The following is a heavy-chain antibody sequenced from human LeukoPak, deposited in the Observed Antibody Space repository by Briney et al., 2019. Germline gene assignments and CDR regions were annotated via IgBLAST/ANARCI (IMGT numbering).Heavy chain of an antibody. Sequence: PGRSLRLSCAASGFTFSSYAMHWVRQAPGKGLEWVAVISYDGSNKYYADSVKGRFTISRDNSKNTLYLQMNSLRAEDTAVYYCARDVTYYYDSSGPGGGWFDPWGQGTLVTVSS. J-gene: IGHJ5*02. D-gene: IGHD3-22*01. CDR1: GFTFSSYA. CDR2: ISYDGSNK. V-gene: IGHV3-30-3*01. CDR3: ARDVTYYYDSSGPGGGWFDP.